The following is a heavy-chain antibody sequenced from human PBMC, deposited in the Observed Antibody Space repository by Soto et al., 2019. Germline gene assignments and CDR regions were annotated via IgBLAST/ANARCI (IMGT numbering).Heavy chain of an antibody. V-gene: IGHV3-21*01. CDR2: ISSSRSYI. CDR3: AREALLYYYDSSGLDAFDI. J-gene: IGHJ3*02. Sequence: EVQLVESGGGLVKPGGSLRLSCAASGFTFSSYSMNWVRQAPGKGLEWVSSISSSRSYIYYADSVKGRFTISRDNAKNSLYLQMNSLRDEDTAVYYCAREALLYYYDSSGLDAFDIWGQGTMVTVSS. D-gene: IGHD3-22*01. CDR1: GFTFSSYS.